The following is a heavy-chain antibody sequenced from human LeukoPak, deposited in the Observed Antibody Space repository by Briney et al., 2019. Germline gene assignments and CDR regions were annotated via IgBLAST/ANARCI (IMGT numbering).Heavy chain of an antibody. D-gene: IGHD6-19*01. CDR1: GYTFTGYY. CDR3: ARNAVAGQLYNWFDP. CDR2: INPNSGGT. V-gene: IGHV1-2*02. Sequence: ASVKVSCKASGYTFTGYYMHWVRQAPGQGLEWMGWINPNSGGTNYAQRFQGRVTMTRDTSISTAYMELSRLRSDDTAVYYCARNAVAGQLYNWFDPWGQGTLVTVSS. J-gene: IGHJ5*02.